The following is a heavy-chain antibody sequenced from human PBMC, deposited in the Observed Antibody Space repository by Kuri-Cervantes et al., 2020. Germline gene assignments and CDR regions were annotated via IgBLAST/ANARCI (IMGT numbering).Heavy chain of an antibody. D-gene: IGHD6-13*01. CDR1: GGSISSGSYY. J-gene: IGHJ4*02. V-gene: IGHV4-61*02. CDR2: IYTSGST. Sequence: LRLSCTVSGGSISSGSYYWSWIRQPAGKGLEWIGRIYTSGSTNYNPSLKSRVTISVGTSKNQFSLKLSSVTAADTAVYYCARRKAAAGKGVDYWGQGTLVTVSS. CDR3: ARRKAAAGKGVDY.